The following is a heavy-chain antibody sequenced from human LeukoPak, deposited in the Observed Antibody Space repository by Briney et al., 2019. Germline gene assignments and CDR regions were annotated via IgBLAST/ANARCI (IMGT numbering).Heavy chain of an antibody. CDR1: GYTLTDYG. D-gene: IGHD6-13*01. J-gene: IGHJ4*02. CDR2: ISAGNGNT. CDR3: ARTSGYGSSWHSY. V-gene: IGHV1-18*01. Sequence: ASVKVSCKAFGYTLTDYGISWVRQAPGQGLEWIGWMGWISAGNGNTKHAQKLQGRVTMTTDTANNTVYMELRSLKSDDTAMYYCARTSGYGSSWHSYWGQGTLVTVSS.